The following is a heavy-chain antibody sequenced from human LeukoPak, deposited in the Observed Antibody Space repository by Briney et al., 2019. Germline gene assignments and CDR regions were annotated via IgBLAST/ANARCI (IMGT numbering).Heavy chain of an antibody. J-gene: IGHJ3*02. CDR1: GFTVSSNY. CDR3: AKAYSGSYSGAFDI. CDR2: IYSGGST. V-gene: IGHV3-53*05. Sequence: PGGSLRLSCAASGFTVSSNYMSWVRQAPGKGLEWVSVIYSGGSTYYADSVKGRFTISRDNSKNTLYLQMNSLRAEDTAVYYCAKAYSGSYSGAFDIWGQGTMVTVSS. D-gene: IGHD1-26*01.